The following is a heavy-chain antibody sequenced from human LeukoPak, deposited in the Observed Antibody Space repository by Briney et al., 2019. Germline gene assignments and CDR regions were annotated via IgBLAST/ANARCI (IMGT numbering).Heavy chain of an antibody. CDR1: GDSVSSDSYY. J-gene: IGHJ4*02. CDR3: AADYCSGGSCYYNY. V-gene: IGHV4-61*01. D-gene: IGHD2-15*01. CDR2: ISYSGNT. Sequence: SETLSLTCSVSGDSVSSDSYYWSWIRQPPGKGLEWIGSISYSGNTDYNPSLKSRLTISVDTSKNQFSLKLSSVTAADTAVYYCAADYCSGGSCYYNYWGQGTLVTVSS.